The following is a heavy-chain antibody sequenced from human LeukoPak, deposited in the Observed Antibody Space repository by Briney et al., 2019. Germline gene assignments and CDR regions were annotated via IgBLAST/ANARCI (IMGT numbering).Heavy chain of an antibody. V-gene: IGHV3-23*01. J-gene: IGHJ4*02. CDR3: ARDRVIDGGWPYYFDY. CDR2: ISGSGGST. D-gene: IGHD6-19*01. Sequence: PGGSLRLSCAASEFTFSSYAMSWVRQAPGKGLEWVSAISGSGGSTYYADSVKGRFTISRDNSKNTLYLQMNSLRAEDTAVYYCARDRVIDGGWPYYFDYWGQGTLVTVSS. CDR1: EFTFSSYA.